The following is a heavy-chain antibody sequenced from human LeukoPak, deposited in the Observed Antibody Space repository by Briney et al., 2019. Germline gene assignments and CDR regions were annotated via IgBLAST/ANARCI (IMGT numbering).Heavy chain of an antibody. D-gene: IGHD3-3*01. CDR2: IYYSGST. CDR3: ARNTIFGTHYYFDY. J-gene: IGHJ4*02. V-gene: IGHV4-59*01. CDR1: GGSISSYY. Sequence: SETLSLTCTVSGGSISSYYWSWIRQPPGKGLEWIGYIYYSGSTNYNPSLKSRVTISVDTSKNQFSLKLSSVTAADTAVYYCARNTIFGTHYYFDYWGQGTLVTVSS.